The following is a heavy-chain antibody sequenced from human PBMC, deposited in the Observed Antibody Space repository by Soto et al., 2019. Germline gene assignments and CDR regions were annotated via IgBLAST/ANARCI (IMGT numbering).Heavy chain of an antibody. Sequence: GGSLRLSCAASGFPFSDYFMTWIRQAPGKGLQWVSYISSSGSANYADSAKGRFTTSRDNAKNSLYLQMNSLRAEDTALYYCAKVGVAASRGAFDIWGQGTMVTVS. CDR1: GFPFSDYF. V-gene: IGHV3-11*05. CDR3: AKVGVAASRGAFDI. CDR2: ISSSGSA. J-gene: IGHJ3*02. D-gene: IGHD6-13*01.